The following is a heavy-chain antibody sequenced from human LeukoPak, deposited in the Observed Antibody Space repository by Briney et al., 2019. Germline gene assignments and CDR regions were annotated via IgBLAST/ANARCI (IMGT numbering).Heavy chain of an antibody. Sequence: NPSETLSLTCTVSGGSILSSSYYWGWIRQPPGKGLEWIGSIYYSGTTDYNPSLKSRVTISVDTSKNQFSLKLSSVTAADTAVYYCARAVTGYSSSWFDYYYYYYMDVWGKGTTVTISS. CDR3: ARAVTGYSSSWFDYYYYYYMDV. CDR1: GGSILSSSYY. V-gene: IGHV4-39*07. CDR2: IYYSGTT. J-gene: IGHJ6*03. D-gene: IGHD6-13*01.